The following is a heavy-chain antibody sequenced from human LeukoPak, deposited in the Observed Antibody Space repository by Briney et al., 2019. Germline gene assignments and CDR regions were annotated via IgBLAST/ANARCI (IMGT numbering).Heavy chain of an antibody. D-gene: IGHD1-26*01. CDR2: IRSSSSTI. J-gene: IGHJ4*02. CDR1: GFTFSNYS. Sequence: PGGSLRLSCEASGFTFSNYSMNWVRQAPGKGLEWVSYIRSSSSTIYYADSVKGRFTISRDNAKNSLYLQMNSLRAEDTAVYYCARELGATDYWGQGTLVTVSS. V-gene: IGHV3-48*01. CDR3: ARELGATDY.